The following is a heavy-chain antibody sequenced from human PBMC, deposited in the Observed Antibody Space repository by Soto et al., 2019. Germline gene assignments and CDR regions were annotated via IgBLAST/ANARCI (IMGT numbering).Heavy chain of an antibody. Sequence: SETLSLTCTVAGGSISGYYWILIRQPAGKGLEWIGRIYATGTTDYNPSLKSRVMMSVDTSKKQFSLKLRSVTAADTAVYYCVRDGTKTLRDWFDPWGQGISVTVS. V-gene: IGHV4-4*07. CDR2: IYATGTT. CDR3: VRDGTKTLRDWFDP. J-gene: IGHJ5*02. D-gene: IGHD1-1*01. CDR1: GGSISGYY.